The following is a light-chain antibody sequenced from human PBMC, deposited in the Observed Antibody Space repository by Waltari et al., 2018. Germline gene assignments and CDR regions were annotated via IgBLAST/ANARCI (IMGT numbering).Light chain of an antibody. J-gene: IGKJ4*01. V-gene: IGKV3-20*01. CDR1: QIVSRTS. Sequence: EIVLTQSPGILSASPGERATLSCRASQIVSRTSLGWYLQKPGQAPRLLMYGASTRATGIPYRISGSGSGIDFSLTNSRLEPEDFAVYFCQQYEPTSVSFGGGTK. CDR3: QQYEPTSVS. CDR2: GAS.